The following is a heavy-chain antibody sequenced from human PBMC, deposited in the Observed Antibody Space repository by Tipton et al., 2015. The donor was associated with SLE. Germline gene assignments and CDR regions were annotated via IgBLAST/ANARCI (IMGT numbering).Heavy chain of an antibody. V-gene: IGHV3-74*01. J-gene: IGHJ6*02. Sequence: GSLRLSCAASGFTFSTYWMHWVRQAPGKGLVWVSRIYSDGSSTNYADSVKGRSTISRDNAKHTLYLQMNSLRVEDTAVYYCGTTSSDYGMDVWGQGTTVTVSS. CDR1: GFTFSTYW. D-gene: IGHD3-22*01. CDR2: IYSDGSST. CDR3: GTTSSDYGMDV.